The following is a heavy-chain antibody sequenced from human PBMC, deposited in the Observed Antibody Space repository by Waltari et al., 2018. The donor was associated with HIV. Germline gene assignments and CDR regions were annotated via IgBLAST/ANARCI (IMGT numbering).Heavy chain of an antibody. D-gene: IGHD3-22*01. J-gene: IGHJ4*02. CDR3: ATTAFYYESSGFF. V-gene: IGHV4-39*01. CDR1: GDSISSRNYY. CDR2: FDHSGAT. Sequence: QLQLQESGPSLVKPSATLSLTCNVSGDSISSRNYYWGWIRQPPGKGLEWIGSFDHSGATYYNPSLKSRVAIFVDVSKNQFSLEVSSVTAADTAIYYCATTAFYYESSGFFWGQGALVSVSA.